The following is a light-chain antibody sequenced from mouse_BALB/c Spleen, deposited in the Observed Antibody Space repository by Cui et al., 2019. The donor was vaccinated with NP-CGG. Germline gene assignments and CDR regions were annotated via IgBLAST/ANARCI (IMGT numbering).Light chain of an antibody. CDR1: TGAVTSNNY. CDR3: ALWYSNHWV. Sequence: QVVMTQASSLTTSPGETVTLTCRSSTGAVTSNNYANWVQEKPDHLFTGLIGGTNNRAPGVPARFSGSLIGDKAALTITGAQTEDETIYFCALWYSNHWVFGGGTKLTVL. J-gene: IGLJ1*01. CDR2: GTN. V-gene: IGLV1*01.